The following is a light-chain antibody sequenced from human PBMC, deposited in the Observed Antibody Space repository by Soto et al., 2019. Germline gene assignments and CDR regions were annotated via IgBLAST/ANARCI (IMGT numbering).Light chain of an antibody. CDR2: DVS. V-gene: IGLV2-11*01. CDR1: STDVGGYNY. Sequence: QSVLTQPRSVSGSPGQSVTISCTGTSTDVGGYNYVSWYQQHPGKVPKLMLYDVSKRPSGVPDRFSGSKSGNTASLTISGLRADDEAYYYCCSYAGRDTLYVFGSGTKLTVL. J-gene: IGLJ1*01. CDR3: CSYAGRDTLYV.